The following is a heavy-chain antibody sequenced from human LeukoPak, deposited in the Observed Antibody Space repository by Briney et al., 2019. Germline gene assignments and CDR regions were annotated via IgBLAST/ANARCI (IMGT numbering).Heavy chain of an antibody. J-gene: IGHJ4*02. Sequence: PGGSLRLSCAASGFTFSSYTMSWVRQAPGKGLEWVPGISGSGGSTYNADSVKGRFTISRDNSKHTLYLQMNFLRAEDTAVYYCVKDDPRIVVVPAALDYWGQGTLVTVSS. CDR1: GFTFSSYT. CDR2: ISGSGGST. D-gene: IGHD2-2*01. CDR3: VKDDPRIVVVPAALDY. V-gene: IGHV3-23*01.